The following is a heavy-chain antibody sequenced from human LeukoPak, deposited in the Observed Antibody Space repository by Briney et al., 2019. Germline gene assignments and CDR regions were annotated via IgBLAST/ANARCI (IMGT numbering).Heavy chain of an antibody. Sequence: ASVKVSCKPSGYTFTSYYMHWVRQAPGQGLEWLGIINPSGGSTSYAQKFQGRVTMTRDTSTSTVYMELSSLRSEDTAVYYCARAKNRAYAFDIWGQGTMVTVSS. CDR3: ARAKNRAYAFDI. D-gene: IGHD2/OR15-2a*01. CDR1: GYTFTSYY. V-gene: IGHV1-46*01. CDR2: INPSGGST. J-gene: IGHJ3*02.